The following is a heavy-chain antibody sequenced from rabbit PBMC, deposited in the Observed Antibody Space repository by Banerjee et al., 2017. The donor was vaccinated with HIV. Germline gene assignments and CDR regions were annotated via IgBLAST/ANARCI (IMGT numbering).Heavy chain of an antibody. V-gene: IGHV1S43*01. CDR3: VRGSSYYSYYYVMDL. J-gene: IGHJ6*01. Sequence: QEQLEESGGDLVKPEGSLTLTCTASGFSFSNKYVMCWVRQAPGKGLEWIACIYNTDGTTYYASWVNGRFTISRSTSLNTVDLKMTSLTAADTATYFCVRGSSYYSYYYVMDLWGPGTLVTVS. CDR1: GFSFSNKYV. CDR2: IYNTDGTT. D-gene: IGHD8-1*01.